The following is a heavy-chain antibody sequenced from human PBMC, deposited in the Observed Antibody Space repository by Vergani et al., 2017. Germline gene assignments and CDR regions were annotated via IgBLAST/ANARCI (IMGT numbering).Heavy chain of an antibody. CDR3: ARDPGIAVGVDACDI. D-gene: IGHD6-19*01. J-gene: IGHJ3*02. V-gene: IGHV1-69*01. CDR1: GGTFSSYA. Sequence: QVQLVQSGAEVKKPGSSVKVSCKASGGTFSSYAISWVRQAPGQGLEWMGVIIPIFGTASYAQKFQGRVTITADESTSTAYMELSSLRAEDTAVYYCARDPGIAVGVDACDIWGQGTMVTVSS. CDR2: IIPIFGTA.